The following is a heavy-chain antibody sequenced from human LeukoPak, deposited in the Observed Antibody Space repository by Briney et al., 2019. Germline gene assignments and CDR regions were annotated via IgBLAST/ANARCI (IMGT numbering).Heavy chain of an antibody. D-gene: IGHD5-18*01. CDR2: INPNSGDV. J-gene: IGHJ5*02. Sequence: ASVKVSCKASGYTFTGYYLHWVRQAPGQGLEWMGWINPNSGDVNYAQKFQDRVTMTRDTSITTAYMELSRLRSDDTAVYYCARGPFRNVDIAMVASRFDRWGQGTLVTVSS. V-gene: IGHV1-2*02. CDR1: GYTFTGYY. CDR3: ARGPFRNVDIAMVASRFDR.